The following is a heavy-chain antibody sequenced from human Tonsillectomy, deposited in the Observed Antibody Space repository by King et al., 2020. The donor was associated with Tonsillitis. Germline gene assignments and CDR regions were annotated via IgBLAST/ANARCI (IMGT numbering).Heavy chain of an antibody. J-gene: IGHJ5*02. CDR2: INPNSGGT. D-gene: IGHD6-13*01. CDR1: AYTFTGYY. V-gene: IGHV1-2*02. CDR3: ARGYDSSWDWFDP. Sequence: QLVQSGAEVKKPGASVRVSCKASAYTFTGYYMHWLRQAPGQGLEWMGWINPNSGGTKYVQKFQGRVSMTRDTSISTAYMELSRLRYDDTALYYCARGYDSSWDWFDPWGQGTLVTVSS.